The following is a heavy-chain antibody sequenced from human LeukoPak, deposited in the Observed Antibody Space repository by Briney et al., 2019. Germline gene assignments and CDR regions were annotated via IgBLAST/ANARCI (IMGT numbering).Heavy chain of an antibody. CDR1: GFTFTDHY. CDR3: VREGEGPLSKDFDY. CDR2: IGPHSTFT. Sequence: APMKVSCKSSGFTFTDHYIHWVRQGPGQGLEWMGYIGPHSTFTSSPQEFQGRVTMTRDASMSTAYMELTRLTSDDTAVYYCVREGEGPLSKDFDYWGQGTLVTVSS. V-gene: IGHV1-2*02. J-gene: IGHJ4*02. D-gene: IGHD2/OR15-2a*01.